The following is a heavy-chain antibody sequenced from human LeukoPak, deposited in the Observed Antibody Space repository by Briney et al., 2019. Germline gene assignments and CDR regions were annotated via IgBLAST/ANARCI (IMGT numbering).Heavy chain of an antibody. J-gene: IGHJ4*02. Sequence: SETLSLTCTVSGGSISSSSYYWGWIRQPPGKGLEWIGSIYYSGSTYYNPSFKSRVTISVDTSKNQFSLKLSSVTAADTAVYYCAGSRSRRYFDYWGQGTLVTVSS. CDR3: AGSRSRRYFDY. CDR1: GGSISSSSYY. CDR2: IYYSGST. V-gene: IGHV4-39*07.